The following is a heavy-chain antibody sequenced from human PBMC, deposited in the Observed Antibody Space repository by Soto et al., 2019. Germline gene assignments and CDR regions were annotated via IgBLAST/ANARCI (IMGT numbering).Heavy chain of an antibody. J-gene: IGHJ2*01. V-gene: IGHV3-23*01. CDR2: ISGSGGST. Sequence: GVLRLSCAASGFTFSSYAMNWVRQAPGKGLEWVSVISGSGGSTYYADAVKGRFTISRDNSKNTLYLQMNSLRAEDTAVYYCAKRKVGWYFDLWGRGTQVTVSS. CDR3: AKRKVGWYFDL. D-gene: IGHD1-26*01. CDR1: GFTFSSYA.